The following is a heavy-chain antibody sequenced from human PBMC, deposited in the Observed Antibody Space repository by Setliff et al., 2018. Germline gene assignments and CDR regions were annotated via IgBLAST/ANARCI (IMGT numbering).Heavy chain of an antibody. CDR1: GFTFSDHY. Sequence: GGSLRLSCAVSGFTFSDHYMDWVRQAPGEGLEWVARTRDRASGHTTEYAASVNGRFTVSRDDSNHLVYLQMNNLKSEDTAVYYCVDSGNPSRAEHFQNWGQGSLVTVSS. CDR3: VDSGNPSRAEHFQN. CDR2: TRDRASGHTT. D-gene: IGHD3-9*01. J-gene: IGHJ1*01. V-gene: IGHV3-72*01.